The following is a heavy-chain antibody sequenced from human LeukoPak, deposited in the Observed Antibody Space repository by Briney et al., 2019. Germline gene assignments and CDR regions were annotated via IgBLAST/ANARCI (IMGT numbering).Heavy chain of an antibody. D-gene: IGHD4-11*01. Sequence: ASVKVSCKASGYTFTGYYMHWVRQAPGQGLEWMGWISPNSGGTNYVQKSQGRVTMTRDTSISTAYMELSRLRSDDTAVYYCARVANPYSKRLYYFDYWGQGTLVTVSS. CDR3: ARVANPYSKRLYYFDY. V-gene: IGHV1-2*02. CDR2: ISPNSGGT. J-gene: IGHJ4*02. CDR1: GYTFTGYY.